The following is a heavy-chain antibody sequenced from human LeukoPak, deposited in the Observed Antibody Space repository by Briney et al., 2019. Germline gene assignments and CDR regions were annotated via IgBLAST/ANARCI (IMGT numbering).Heavy chain of an antibody. Sequence: SETLSLTCSVSGSSFNTCYWSWIRQPAGKGLEWIGRIHTSGSADYSPSLQSRVTISVDMSKKEFSLKLTSVTAADTAVYYCARDIVYLIDEDYGWGQGILVTVSS. D-gene: IGHD4-17*01. CDR1: GSSFNTCY. J-gene: IGHJ4*02. V-gene: IGHV4-4*07. CDR3: ARDIVYLIDEDYG. CDR2: IHTSGSA.